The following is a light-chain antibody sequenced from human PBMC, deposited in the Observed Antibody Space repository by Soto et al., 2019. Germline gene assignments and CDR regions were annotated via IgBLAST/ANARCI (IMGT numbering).Light chain of an antibody. J-gene: IGKJ2*01. CDR1: RSFASSY. Sequence: EVVLTQSPGTLSLSPGERATLSCRASRSFASSYLAWYQQKPGQAPRLLIFAASIRANGVSDRFSGSGSGTDFTLIISRLEPEDSAVYYCQQYGSSPPYTFGQGT. CDR3: QQYGSSPPYT. CDR2: AAS. V-gene: IGKV3-20*01.